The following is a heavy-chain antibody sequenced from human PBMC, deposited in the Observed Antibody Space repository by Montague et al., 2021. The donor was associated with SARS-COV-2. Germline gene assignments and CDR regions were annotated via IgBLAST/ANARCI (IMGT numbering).Heavy chain of an antibody. V-gene: IGHV4-61*08. CDR3: ARERQEVGIYFDP. CDR2: IYYSGNTYT. CDR1: GDAVSSGAYY. D-gene: IGHD1-1*01. J-gene: IGHJ5*02. Sequence: SETLSLTCTVSGDAVSSGAYYWSWIRQPPGKGLEWIAYIYYSGNTYTKYNPSLGSRVSISVDTSKNQFSLKLTSGSAADTAVYYCARERQEVGIYFDPWGHGTLVTVSS.